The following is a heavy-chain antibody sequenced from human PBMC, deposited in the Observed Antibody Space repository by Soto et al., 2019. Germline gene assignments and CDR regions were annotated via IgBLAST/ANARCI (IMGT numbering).Heavy chain of an antibody. V-gene: IGHV1-46*01. CDR1: GYTFTCYS. Sequence: ASVKVSCKASGYTFTCYSMYWVRQAPGQRLEWMGLLNPTGGGTTYAQKFQGRVTMTRDTSTSTVYMELNSLRSGDTAVYYCATAAYSTSWYDFWGQGTLVTVSS. J-gene: IGHJ5*01. D-gene: IGHD6-13*01. CDR3: ATAAYSTSWYDF. CDR2: LNPTGGGT.